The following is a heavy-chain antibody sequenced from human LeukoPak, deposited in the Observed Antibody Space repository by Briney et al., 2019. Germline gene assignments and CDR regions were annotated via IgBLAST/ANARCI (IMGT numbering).Heavy chain of an antibody. V-gene: IGHV3-30*02. CDR1: GFTFSSYG. Sequence: GGSLRLSCAASGFTFSSYGMHWVRQAPGKRLEWVAFIRYDGSNKYYADSVKGRFTISRDNSKNTLYLQMNSLRTEDTAVYYCAKDAIVLLWFGELFDYWGQGTLVTVSS. CDR2: IRYDGSNK. CDR3: AKDAIVLLWFGELFDY. D-gene: IGHD3-10*01. J-gene: IGHJ4*02.